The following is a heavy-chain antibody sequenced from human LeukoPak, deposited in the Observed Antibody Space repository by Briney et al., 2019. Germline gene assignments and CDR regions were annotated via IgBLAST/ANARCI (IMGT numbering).Heavy chain of an antibody. V-gene: IGHV1-46*01. CDR1: VDTFTNYF. Sequence: ASVRVSCKASVDTFTNYFIHWVRQAPGQGLEWMGVISPGGSSTSLAQKFQGTITITGDMSTSTVYMELSSLRSDDTAEFYCAAEIPSTGEFGSWGQGTLVTVSS. J-gene: IGHJ4*02. CDR2: ISPGGSST. CDR3: AAEIPSTGEFGS. D-gene: IGHD7-27*01.